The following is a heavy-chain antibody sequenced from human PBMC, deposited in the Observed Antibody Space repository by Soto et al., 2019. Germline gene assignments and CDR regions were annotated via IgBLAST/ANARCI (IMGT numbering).Heavy chain of an antibody. V-gene: IGHV4-4*07. J-gene: IGHJ6*02. CDR1: GGSISSYY. Sequence: SETLSLTCTVPGGSISSYYWSWIRQPAGKGLEWIGRIYTSGSTNYNPSLKSRVTMSVDTSKNQFSLKLSSVTAADTAVYYCARDRYSSSSWGYYYYYGMDVWGQGTTVTVSS. CDR3: ARDRYSSSSWGYYYYYGMDV. CDR2: IYTSGST. D-gene: IGHD6-6*01.